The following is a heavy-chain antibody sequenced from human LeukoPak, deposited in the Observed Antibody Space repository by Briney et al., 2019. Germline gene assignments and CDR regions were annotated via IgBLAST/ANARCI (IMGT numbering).Heavy chain of an antibody. D-gene: IGHD1-1*01. J-gene: IGHJ4*02. CDR1: GGSISSYY. CDR3: ARQGMETQFDY. V-gene: IGHV4-59*08. CDR2: IYYSGST. Sequence: SETLSLTCTVSGGSISSYYWSWIRQPPGKGLEWIGYIYYSGSTNYNPSLKSRVTISVDTSKNQFSLKLSSVTAADTAVYYCARQGMETQFDYWGQGTLATASS.